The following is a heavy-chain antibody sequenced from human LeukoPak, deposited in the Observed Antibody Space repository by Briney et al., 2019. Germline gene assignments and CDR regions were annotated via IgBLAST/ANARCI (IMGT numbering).Heavy chain of an antibody. V-gene: IGHV1-69*13. Sequence: SVKVSCKASGGTFSSYAISWVRQAPGQGLEWMGGIIPIFGTANYAQKFQGRVTITADESTSTAYMELSSLRSEDTAVYYCARLSRFLEWRYNWFDPWGQGTLVTVSS. CDR1: GGTFSSYA. CDR2: IIPIFGTA. J-gene: IGHJ5*02. D-gene: IGHD3-3*01. CDR3: ARLSRFLEWRYNWFDP.